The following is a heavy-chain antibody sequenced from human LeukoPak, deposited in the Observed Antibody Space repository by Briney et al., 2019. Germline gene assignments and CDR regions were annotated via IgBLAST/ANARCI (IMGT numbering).Heavy chain of an antibody. D-gene: IGHD3-3*01. CDR1: GFTFSSDW. CDR3: ARDLVDYDFWSGPS. CDR2: IKQDGSEK. Sequence: GGSLRLSCAASGFTFSSDWMSWVRQAPGKGLEWVANIKQDGSEKYYVDSVKGRFTISRDNAKNSLYLQMNSLRAEDTAVYYCARDLVDYDFWSGPSWGQGTLVAVSS. J-gene: IGHJ5*02. V-gene: IGHV3-7*01.